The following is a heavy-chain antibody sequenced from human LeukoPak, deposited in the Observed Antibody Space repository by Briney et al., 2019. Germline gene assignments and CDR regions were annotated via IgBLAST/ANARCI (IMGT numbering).Heavy chain of an antibody. CDR1: GYIFTGYY. CDR2: INPNSGDT. J-gene: IGHJ4*02. V-gene: IGHV1-2*02. CDR3: AAWSGSYDY. D-gene: IGHD1-26*01. Sequence: ASVKASCKASGYIFTGYYMHWVRQAPGQGLEWMGWINPNSGDTNYAQKFQGRVTMTRDMSTSTVYMELSSLRSEDTAVYYCAAWSGSYDYWGQGTLVTVSS.